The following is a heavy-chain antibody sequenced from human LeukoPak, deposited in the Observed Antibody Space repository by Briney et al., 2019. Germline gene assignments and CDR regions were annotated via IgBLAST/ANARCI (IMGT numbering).Heavy chain of an antibody. D-gene: IGHD3-9*01. Sequence: PGRSLRLFCAASGFTFSSYAMHWVRQAPGKGLEWVAVISYDGSNKYYADSVRGRFTISRDNSKNTLYLQMNSLRAEDTAVYYCASDILTGSPSLDYWGQGTLVTVSS. CDR2: ISYDGSNK. CDR1: GFTFSSYA. J-gene: IGHJ4*02. CDR3: ASDILTGSPSLDY. V-gene: IGHV3-30-3*01.